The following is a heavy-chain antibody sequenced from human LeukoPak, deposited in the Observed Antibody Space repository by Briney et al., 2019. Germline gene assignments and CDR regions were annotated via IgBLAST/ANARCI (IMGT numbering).Heavy chain of an antibody. J-gene: IGHJ6*03. CDR3: ARLVGYYYYYMDV. CDR2: ISYGGTT. V-gene: IGHV4-39*01. D-gene: IGHD2-15*01. CDR1: GGSISSSTYY. Sequence: KASETLSLTCTVSGGSISSSTYYWGWIRQPPGKGLEWIGSISYGGTTYYNPSLNSRVTISVDTSQNRFSLRLSSVTAADTAVYYCARLVGYYYYYMDVWGKGTTVTVSS.